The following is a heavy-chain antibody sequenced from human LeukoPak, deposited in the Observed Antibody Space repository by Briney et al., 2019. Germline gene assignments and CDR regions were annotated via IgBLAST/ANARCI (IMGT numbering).Heavy chain of an antibody. CDR1: SGSMNSYY. CDR2: IYTTGKT. Sequence: SETLSLTCTVSSGSMNSYYWGWVRQPAGRGLEWIGRIYTTGKTDYDPSLKSRLTMSVDTSKRQFSLNLRSVSAADTAIYYCARHGYTASHYFLDYWSQGTLVTVPS. J-gene: IGHJ4*02. CDR3: ARHGYTASHYFLDY. D-gene: IGHD3-16*01. V-gene: IGHV4-4*07.